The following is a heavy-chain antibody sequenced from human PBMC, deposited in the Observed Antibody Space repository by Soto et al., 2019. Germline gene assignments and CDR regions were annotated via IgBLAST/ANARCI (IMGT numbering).Heavy chain of an antibody. CDR2: ISGSGDST. Sequence: EVQLLESGGGLVQPGGSLRLSCAASGFTFSSYAMTWVRQAPGKGLEWVSAISGSGDSTYSTDSVKVRFSISRDNAKNTLYLQMNSLRAEDTAVYYCASGRGRYCYYGMDVWGQGTTVTVSS. D-gene: IGHD1-26*01. V-gene: IGHV3-23*01. CDR3: ASGRGRYCYYGMDV. CDR1: GFTFSSYA. J-gene: IGHJ6*02.